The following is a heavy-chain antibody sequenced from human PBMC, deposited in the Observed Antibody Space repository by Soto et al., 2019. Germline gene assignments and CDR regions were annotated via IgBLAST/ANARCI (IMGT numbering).Heavy chain of an antibody. CDR2: INPNGGST. J-gene: IGHJ5*02. V-gene: IGHV1-46*01. CDR3: AREFCTGGNCYSGSFDP. D-gene: IGHD2-15*01. CDR1: GYIFTYYY. Sequence: ASVKVSCKASGYIFTYYYMHWVRQSPGQGLEWMGRINPNGGSTSYAQKFQGRVAMTSDTSTSTLYMELSSLRSEDTAVYYCAREFCTGGNCYSGSFDPWGQGTLVTVSS.